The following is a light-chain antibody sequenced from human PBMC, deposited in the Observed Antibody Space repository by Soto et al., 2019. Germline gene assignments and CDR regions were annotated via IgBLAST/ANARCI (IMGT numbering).Light chain of an antibody. J-gene: IGKJ4*01. CDR2: GAS. CDR1: QSASSSY. V-gene: IGKV3-20*01. CDR3: QQYDSSPLT. Sequence: EIVLTQSPRTLSLSPGERATLSCRASQSASSSYLAWYQQKPGQAPRLLIYGASSRATGIPDRFSGSGSGTDFTLTISRLEPEDFAVYYCQQYDSSPLTFGGGTKVDIK.